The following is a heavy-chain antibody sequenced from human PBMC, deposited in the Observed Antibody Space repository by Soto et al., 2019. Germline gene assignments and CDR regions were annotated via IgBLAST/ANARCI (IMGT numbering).Heavy chain of an antibody. CDR1: GYTFTSYG. CDR3: AREVLGYCTNGVCRGAFDI. Sequence: ASVKVSCKASGYTFTSYGISWVRQAPGQGLEWMGWISAYNGNTNYAQKLQGRVTMTTDTSTSTAYRELRSLRSDDTAVYYCAREVLGYCTNGVCRGAFDIWGQGTMVTVSS. CDR2: ISAYNGNT. V-gene: IGHV1-18*01. J-gene: IGHJ3*02. D-gene: IGHD2-8*01.